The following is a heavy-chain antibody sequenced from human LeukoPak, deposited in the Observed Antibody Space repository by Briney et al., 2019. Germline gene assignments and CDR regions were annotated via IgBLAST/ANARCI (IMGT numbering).Heavy chain of an antibody. CDR1: GFTVSSSH. CDR2: FDADGTTT. V-gene: IGHV3-74*01. Sequence: GGSLRLSCAASGFTVSSSHMSWVRQAPGKGLVWVSRFDADGTTTRYADSVKGRFTISRDNAKNTLYLQMNSLRVEDTALYYCARVREDSSAWAYFDFWGQGTLVTVSS. J-gene: IGHJ4*02. CDR3: ARVREDSSAWAYFDF. D-gene: IGHD6-6*01.